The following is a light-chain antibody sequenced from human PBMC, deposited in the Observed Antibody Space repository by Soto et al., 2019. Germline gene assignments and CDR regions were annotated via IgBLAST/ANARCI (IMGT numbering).Light chain of an antibody. J-gene: IGLJ2*01. Sequence: QSVLTQPPSASGTPGQRVTISCSGSSSNIGSNTVNWYQQLPGTAPKHLIFSNNQRPSGVPDRFSGSKSGTSASLAISGLQPEDEADYYCAAWDDSLRSPVFGGGTKLTVL. CDR3: AAWDDSLRSPV. V-gene: IGLV1-44*01. CDR2: SNN. CDR1: SSNIGSNT.